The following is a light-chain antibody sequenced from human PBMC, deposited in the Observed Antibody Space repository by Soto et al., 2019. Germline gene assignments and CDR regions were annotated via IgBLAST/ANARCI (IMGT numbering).Light chain of an antibody. CDR2: GEY. CDR3: QQYGGSPRT. J-gene: IGKJ1*01. V-gene: IGKV3-20*01. CDR1: QSVNSIY. Sequence: EIVLTQSIGTMSLSPGERSTRSGMDSQSVNSIYLAWYQQKPGQDTRILIYGEYSRATGIKDRFSGSGSGTDFTLTISRMEPEDFALYYCQQYGGSPRTLGKGTKLDIK.